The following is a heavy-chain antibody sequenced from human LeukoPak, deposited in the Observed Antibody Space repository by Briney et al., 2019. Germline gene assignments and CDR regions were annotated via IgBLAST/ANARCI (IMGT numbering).Heavy chain of an antibody. J-gene: IGHJ3*01. V-gene: IGHV3-11*01. D-gene: IGHD3-16*01. CDR1: GFTFSDYH. Sequence: GGSLRLSCAASGFTFSDYHMSWIRQAPGKGLEWVSYISGSHSNIFYADCVKGRFTISRDNAKNSLFLQMNSVRAEDTAVYYCARILADYYDSSGANAFEFWGQGTMVTVSS. CDR2: ISGSHSNI. CDR3: ARILADYYDSSGANAFEF.